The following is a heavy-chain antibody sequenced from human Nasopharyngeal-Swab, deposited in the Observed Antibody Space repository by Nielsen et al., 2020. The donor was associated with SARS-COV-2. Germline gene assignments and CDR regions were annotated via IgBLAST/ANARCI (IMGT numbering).Heavy chain of an antibody. CDR3: ARDYYDSSGYYFFDY. V-gene: IGHV1-18*01. J-gene: IGHJ4*02. CDR2: ISAYNGNT. Sequence: ASVKVSCKGSVYTFNSYGISGVRQAPGQGVEWMGWISAYNGNTNYAQKLQGRVTMSTDTSTSTAYMELRSLRSDDTAVYYCARDYYDSSGYYFFDYWGQGTLVTVSS. CDR1: VYTFNSYG. D-gene: IGHD3-22*01.